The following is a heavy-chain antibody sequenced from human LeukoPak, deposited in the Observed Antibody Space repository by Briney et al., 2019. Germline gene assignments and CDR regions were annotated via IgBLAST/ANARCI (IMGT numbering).Heavy chain of an antibody. J-gene: IGHJ5*02. CDR3: AKGKLFNCSSTSCYSHWFDP. CDR1: GFTFSSHG. Sequence: GGSLRLSCAASGFTFSSHGMHWVRQAPGKGLEWVAFIRYDGNNKYYADSVKGRFTISRDNSKNTLYLQMNSLRAEDTAVYYCAKGKLFNCSSTSCYSHWFDPWGQGTLVTVSS. D-gene: IGHD2-2*01. CDR2: IRYDGNNK. V-gene: IGHV3-30*02.